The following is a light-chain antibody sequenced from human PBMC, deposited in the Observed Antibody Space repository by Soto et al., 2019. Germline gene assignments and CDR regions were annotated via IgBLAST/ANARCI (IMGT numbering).Light chain of an antibody. J-gene: IGKJ1*01. V-gene: IGKV3-11*01. CDR2: DAF. CDR3: QQRSNLPST. Sequence: EIVLAQSPATLALSPWERAALSFGASQSVSSYLACYQQKPGQAPMLLIYDAFNRATGIPARFSGSGSGTDFTLTISSLEPEDFAGYYCQQRSNLPSTFGQGTKVDI. CDR1: QSVSSY.